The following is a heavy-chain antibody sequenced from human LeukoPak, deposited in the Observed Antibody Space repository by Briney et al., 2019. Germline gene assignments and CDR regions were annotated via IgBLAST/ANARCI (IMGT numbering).Heavy chain of an antibody. D-gene: IGHD3-3*01. CDR1: GFTFSSYA. Sequence: PGGSLRLSCAASGFTFSSYAMSWVRQAPGKGLEWVSAISGSGGGTYYADSVKGRFTISRDNSKNTLYLQMNSLRAEDTAVYYCASATSDYDFWSGYYNPRYYYGMDVWGQGTTVTVSS. J-gene: IGHJ6*02. CDR2: ISGSGGGT. CDR3: ASATSDYDFWSGYYNPRYYYGMDV. V-gene: IGHV3-23*01.